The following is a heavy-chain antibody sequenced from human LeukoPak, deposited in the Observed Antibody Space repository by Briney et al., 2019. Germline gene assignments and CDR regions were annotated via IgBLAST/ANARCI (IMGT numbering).Heavy chain of an antibody. CDR1: GFTFSSYA. CDR3: AKDLDYDILTGYYPSPFDY. Sequence: GGSLRLSCAASGFTFSSYAMHWVRQAPGKGLECVAVISYAGSNKYYADSVKGRFTISRDNSKNTLYLQMNSLRAEDTAVYYCAKDLDYDILTGYYPSPFDYWGQGTLVTVSS. V-gene: IGHV3-30*04. J-gene: IGHJ4*02. D-gene: IGHD3-9*01. CDR2: ISYAGSNK.